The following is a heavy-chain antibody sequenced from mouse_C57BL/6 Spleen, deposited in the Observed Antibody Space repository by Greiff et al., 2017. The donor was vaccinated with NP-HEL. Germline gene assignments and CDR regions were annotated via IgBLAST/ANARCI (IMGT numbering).Heavy chain of an antibody. CDR3: ARSNWDVDWYFDV. J-gene: IGHJ1*03. V-gene: IGHV2-9-1*01. Sequence: VQGVESGPGLVAPSQSLSITCTVSGFSLTSYAISWVRQPPGKGLEWLGVIWTGGGTNYNSALKSRLSISKDNSKSQVFLKMNRLQTDDTARYYCARSNWDVDWYFDVWGTGTTVTVSS. D-gene: IGHD4-1*01. CDR1: GFSLTSYA. CDR2: IWTGGGT.